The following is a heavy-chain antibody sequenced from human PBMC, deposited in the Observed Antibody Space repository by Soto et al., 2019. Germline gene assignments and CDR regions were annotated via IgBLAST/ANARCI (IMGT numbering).Heavy chain of an antibody. D-gene: IGHD2-2*01. CDR3: AKIYHPYYYGMDV. V-gene: IGHV3-23*01. CDR2: ISGSGGST. CDR1: GFTFSSYA. J-gene: IGHJ6*02. Sequence: EVQLLESGGGLVQPGGSLRLSCAASGFTFSSYAMSWVRQAPGKGLEWVSAISGSGGSTYYADSVKGRFTISRDNSKNTLYLQMNSLRAEDAAVYYCAKIYHPYYYGMDVWGQGTTVTVSS.